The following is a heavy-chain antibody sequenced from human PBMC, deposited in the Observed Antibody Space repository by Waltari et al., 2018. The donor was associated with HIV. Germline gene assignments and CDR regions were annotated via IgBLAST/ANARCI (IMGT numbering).Heavy chain of an antibody. CDR1: GYSISSGYY. D-gene: IGHD3-9*01. CDR2: IYHSGST. J-gene: IGHJ4*02. V-gene: IGHV4-38-2*02. Sequence: QVQLQESGPGLVKPSETLSLTCTVSGYSISSGYYWGWIRQPPGKGLEWIGSIYHSGSTYYNPSLKSRVTISVDTSKNQFSLKLSSVTAADTAVYYCARGGYDILTGYLDYWGQGTLSPSPQ. CDR3: ARGGYDILTGYLDY.